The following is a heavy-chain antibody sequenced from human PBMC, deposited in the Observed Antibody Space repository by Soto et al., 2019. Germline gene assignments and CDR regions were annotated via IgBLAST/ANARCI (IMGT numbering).Heavy chain of an antibody. Sequence: ASVKVSCKASGYTFTSYAMHWVRQAPGQRLEWMGWINAGNGNTKYSQKFQGRVTITRDTSASTAYMELSSLRSEDTAVYYCARDIVATKYYYYYYMGVWGKGTTVTVSS. CDR2: INAGNGNT. J-gene: IGHJ6*03. CDR3: ARDIVATKYYYYYYMGV. V-gene: IGHV1-3*01. D-gene: IGHD5-12*01. CDR1: GYTFTSYA.